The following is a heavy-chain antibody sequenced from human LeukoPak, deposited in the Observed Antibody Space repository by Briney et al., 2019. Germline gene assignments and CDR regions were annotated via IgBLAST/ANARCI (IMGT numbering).Heavy chain of an antibody. V-gene: IGHV3-48*01. D-gene: IGHD6-6*01. Sequence: GRSLRLSCAVSAFTLSNYGMNWVRQAPRKGLEWVSYISSSSNAINYADSVKGRFTISRDNGKNSLYLQMNSLRVEDTAVYYCARGGAARPDYWGQGTLVTVSS. J-gene: IGHJ4*02. CDR1: AFTLSNYG. CDR3: ARGGAARPDY. CDR2: ISSSSNAI.